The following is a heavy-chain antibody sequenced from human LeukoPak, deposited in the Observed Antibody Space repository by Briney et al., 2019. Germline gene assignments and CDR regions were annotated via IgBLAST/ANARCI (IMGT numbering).Heavy chain of an antibody. Sequence: AGGSLRLSCAASGFTFDSYAMNWVRQAPGKGLEWVSFISGGGAKTRYADSVKGQFTISRDNSKNTLYLQMNILRPEDTAIYYCAKCSASYDNDAFDVWGQGTMVSVSS. J-gene: IGHJ3*01. CDR2: ISGGGAKT. CDR3: AKCSASYDNDAFDV. CDR1: GFTFDSYA. V-gene: IGHV3-23*01. D-gene: IGHD3-10*02.